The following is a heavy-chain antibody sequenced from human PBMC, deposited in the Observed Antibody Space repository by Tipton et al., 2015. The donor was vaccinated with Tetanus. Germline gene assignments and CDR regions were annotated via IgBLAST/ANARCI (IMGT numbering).Heavy chain of an antibody. CDR1: GGSFSGYY. CDR2: INHSGST. D-gene: IGHD3-16*01. Sequence: TLSLTCAVYGGSFSGYYWSWIRQPPGKGLEWIGEINHSGSTNYNPSLKSRVTISVDTSKNQFSLKLSSVTAADTAVYYCARVGNDFVGGSSSRYYYGMDVWGQGTTVTVSS. V-gene: IGHV4-34*01. J-gene: IGHJ6*02. CDR3: ARVGNDFVGGSSSRYYYGMDV.